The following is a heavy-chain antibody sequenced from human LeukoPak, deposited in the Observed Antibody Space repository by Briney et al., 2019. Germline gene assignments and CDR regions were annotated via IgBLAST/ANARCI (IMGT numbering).Heavy chain of an antibody. V-gene: IGHV1-2*02. Sequence: GASVTVSCTASGGTFSGYYMHWVRQAPGQGLEWMGWINPNSGGTNYAQQFQGGVTMTRDTSISTAYMELSRLRYDDTAVYYCARPLRVTMVRGAAFRASSDFDPWGQGTLVTVSS. CDR1: GGTFSGYY. D-gene: IGHD3-10*01. J-gene: IGHJ5*02. CDR3: ARPLRVTMVRGAAFRASSDFDP. CDR2: INPNSGGT.